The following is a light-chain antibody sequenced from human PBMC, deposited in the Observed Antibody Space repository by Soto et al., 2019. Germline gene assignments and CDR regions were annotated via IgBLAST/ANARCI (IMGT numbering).Light chain of an antibody. CDR1: QIVSSTY. CDR3: QQYTKWPLT. CDR2: DAS. J-gene: IGKJ5*01. Sequence: VVLPQSPGTLSLSPGERATLSCRASQIVSSTYLAWFQQKPGQAPRLLIYDASTTVSGFPARFSGSGSGTEFTLTITSLQSEDCAVYYCQQYTKWPLTFGQGTRLEIK. V-gene: IGKV3-15*01.